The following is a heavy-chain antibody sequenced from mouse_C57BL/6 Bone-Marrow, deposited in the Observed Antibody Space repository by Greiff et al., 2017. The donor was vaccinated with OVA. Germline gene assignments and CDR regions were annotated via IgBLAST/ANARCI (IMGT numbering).Heavy chain of an antibody. Sequence: DVHLVESGGGLVQPGGSLKLSCAASGFTFSDYYMYWVRQTPEKRLEWVAYISNGGGSTYYPDTVKGRFTISRDNAKNTLYLQMSRLKSEDTAMYYCARGGVTTWFDYWGQGTTLTVSS. D-gene: IGHD2-5*01. J-gene: IGHJ2*01. V-gene: IGHV5-12*01. CDR1: GFTFSDYY. CDR3: ARGGVTTWFDY. CDR2: ISNGGGST.